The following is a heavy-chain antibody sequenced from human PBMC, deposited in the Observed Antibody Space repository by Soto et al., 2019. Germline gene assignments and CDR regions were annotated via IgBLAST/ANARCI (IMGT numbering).Heavy chain of an antibody. CDR1: GFSLNTYW. V-gene: IGHV5-51*01. Sequence: GESLKISCKASGFSLNTYWIAWVRQMPGKGLEWMGAIFPGDSDTKYSPSFEGQVTISADRSTSTAYVQWDSLRASDSARYYCARQGPPYRGSCYYYEMDLWGPGTTVNVSS. CDR2: IFPGDSDT. D-gene: IGHD2-2*01. CDR3: ARQGPPYRGSCYYYEMDL. J-gene: IGHJ6*02.